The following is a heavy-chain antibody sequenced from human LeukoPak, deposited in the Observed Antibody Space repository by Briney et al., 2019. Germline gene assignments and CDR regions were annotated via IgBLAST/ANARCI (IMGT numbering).Heavy chain of an antibody. CDR1: GFSLSSSV. V-gene: IGHV3-30-3*01. Sequence: WGSPILFAPATGFSLSSSVMDCVRQAPGKGLEWVAVISYDGSNEYYADSVKGRFTISRDNSKNTLYLQMNSLRAEDTAVYDCARISMMQVNYWGQGTLVTVSS. D-gene: IGHD3-22*01. CDR3: ARISMMQVNY. CDR2: ISYDGSNE. J-gene: IGHJ4*02.